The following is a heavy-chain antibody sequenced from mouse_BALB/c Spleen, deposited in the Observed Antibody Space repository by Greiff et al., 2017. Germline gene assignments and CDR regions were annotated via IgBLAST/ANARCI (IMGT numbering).Heavy chain of an antibody. D-gene: IGHD2-4*01. CDR1: GFTFTDYY. CDR2: IRNKANGYTT. Sequence: EVQLVESGGGLVQPGGSLRLSCATSGFTFTDYYMSWVRQPPGKALEWLGFIRNKANGYTTEYSVSVKGRFTISGDTSQNILYLQMNTLRAEDSATYYCARVPKITTKGYAMDYWGQGTSVTVSS. J-gene: IGHJ4*01. CDR3: ARVPKITTKGYAMDY. V-gene: IGHV7-3*02.